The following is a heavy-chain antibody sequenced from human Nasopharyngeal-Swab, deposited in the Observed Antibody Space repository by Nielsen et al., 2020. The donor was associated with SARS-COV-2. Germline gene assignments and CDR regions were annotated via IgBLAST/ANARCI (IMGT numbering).Heavy chain of an antibody. CDR3: AAEKYPPGGFDP. CDR1: GFTFSDYY. Sequence: GGSLRLSCAASGFTFSDYYMSWIRQAPGKGLEWVSYISSSGSNIFYADSVKGRFTISRDNAKNSLYLQMNSLRAEDTAVYYCAAEKYPPGGFDPWGQGTLVTVSS. D-gene: IGHD3-10*01. V-gene: IGHV3-11*01. J-gene: IGHJ5*02. CDR2: ISSSGSNI.